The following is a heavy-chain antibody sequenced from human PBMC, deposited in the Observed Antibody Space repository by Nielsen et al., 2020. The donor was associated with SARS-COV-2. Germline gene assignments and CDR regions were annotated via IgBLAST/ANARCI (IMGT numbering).Heavy chain of an antibody. V-gene: IGHV3-66*01. D-gene: IGHD7-27*01. CDR3: ARDNWGRMDV. CDR2: IYTDGST. CDR1: GFTISSSF. Sequence: GGLRLSCGASGFTISSSFMSWVRQAAGKGLDWVSVIYTDGSTSHADSVKGRFTISRDNSKNTLYLQMNSLRAEDTAVYYCARDNWGRMDVWGQGTTVTVSS. J-gene: IGHJ6*02.